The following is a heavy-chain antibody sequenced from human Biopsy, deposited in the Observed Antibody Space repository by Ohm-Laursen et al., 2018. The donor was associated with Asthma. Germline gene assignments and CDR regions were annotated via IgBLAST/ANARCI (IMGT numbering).Heavy chain of an antibody. V-gene: IGHV3-30*18. D-gene: IGHD1-26*01. CDR1: GFSFSNYG. Sequence: SLRLSCSASGFSFSNYGMHWVRQAPGKGLDWVAVISFDGTSRNYTDSVKGRFTISRDNSRNTLHLEMNSLRAEDTAVYFCAKEVFPGWELRRGPDSWGQGTLVTASS. J-gene: IGHJ4*02. CDR3: AKEVFPGWELRRGPDS. CDR2: ISFDGTSR.